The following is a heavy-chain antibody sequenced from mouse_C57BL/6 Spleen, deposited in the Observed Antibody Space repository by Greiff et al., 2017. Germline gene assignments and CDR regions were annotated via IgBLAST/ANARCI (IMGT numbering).Heavy chain of an antibody. D-gene: IGHD2-1*01. J-gene: IGHJ1*03. CDR1: GFSLSTSGMG. Sequence: QVTLKVCGPGILQSSPTLSLTCSFSGFSLSTSGMGVSWIRQPSGKGLEWLAHIYWDDDKRSNPSLKSRLTISKDTSRNQVLLNITSVDTADTATYYCAGRGYYGSGDLDVWGTGTTVTVSS. V-gene: IGHV8-12*01. CDR3: AGRGYYGSGDLDV. CDR2: IYWDDDK.